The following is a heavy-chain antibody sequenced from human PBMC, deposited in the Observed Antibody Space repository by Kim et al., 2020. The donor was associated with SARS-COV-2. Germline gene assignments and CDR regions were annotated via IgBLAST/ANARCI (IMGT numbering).Heavy chain of an antibody. Sequence: SVKGRFATSRDTSNNTLYLQMNSRRAEDTAVYYCAKDDEGGQRDRSAFDIWGQGTMVTVSS. V-gene: IGHV3-23*01. J-gene: IGHJ3*02. CDR3: AKDDEGGQRDRSAFDI. D-gene: IGHD6-25*01.